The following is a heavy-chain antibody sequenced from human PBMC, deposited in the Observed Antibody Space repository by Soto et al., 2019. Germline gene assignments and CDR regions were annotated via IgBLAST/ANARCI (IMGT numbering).Heavy chain of an antibody. V-gene: IGHV1-69*12. D-gene: IGHD2-2*01. CDR1: GGTFNFYA. Sequence: QVQLVQSGAEVKKPGSSVKVSCKASGGTFNFYAISWVRQAPGQGLEWMGGIIPMFDTTNYPQTFQGRVTITADDSTSTAYMELSSLRPEDTAVYYCARSGFCMSTNCHRYFDSWGQGTLVTVSS. CDR2: IIPMFDTT. CDR3: ARSGFCMSTNCHRYFDS. J-gene: IGHJ4*02.